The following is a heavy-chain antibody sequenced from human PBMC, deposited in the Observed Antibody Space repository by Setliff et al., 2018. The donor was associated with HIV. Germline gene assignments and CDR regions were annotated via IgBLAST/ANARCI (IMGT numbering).Heavy chain of an antibody. V-gene: IGHV4-39*01. CDR1: GGSINSGSYY. Sequence: PSETLSLTCTVSGGSINSGSYYWNWIRQPAGKGLEWIGHIYYSGSTYYNPPLKTRVTISVDTSKNQFSLKLSSVTAADTAVYYCASLTTDRFLEWLFVYWGQGTLVTVSS. J-gene: IGHJ4*02. D-gene: IGHD3-3*01. CDR3: ASLTTDRFLEWLFVY. CDR2: IYYSGST.